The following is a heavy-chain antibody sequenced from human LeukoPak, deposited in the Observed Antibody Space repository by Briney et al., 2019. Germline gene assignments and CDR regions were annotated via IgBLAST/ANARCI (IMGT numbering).Heavy chain of an antibody. CDR3: AREEYSYGYGGEYFQH. CDR2: IYPGDSDT. V-gene: IGHV5-51*01. J-gene: IGHJ1*01. D-gene: IGHD5-18*01. CDR1: GYSFTRYW. Sequence: GESLKISCKGSGYSFTRYWIGWVRQVPGKGLGWMGIIYPGDSDTRYSPSFQGQVTISADKSISTAYLKWSSLKASDTAMYYCAREEYSYGYGGEYFQHWGQGTLVTVSS.